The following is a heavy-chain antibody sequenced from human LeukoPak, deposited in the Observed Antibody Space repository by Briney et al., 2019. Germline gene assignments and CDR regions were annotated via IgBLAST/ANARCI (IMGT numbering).Heavy chain of an antibody. CDR3: AELGITMIGGV. Sequence: GGSLRLSCAASGFTFSSYNMNWVRQAPGKGLEWVSYITSSGSTVYYADSVKGRFAISRDNARNSLYLQMNSLRAEDTAIYYCAELGITMIGGVWGKGTTVTISS. CDR1: GFTFSSYN. D-gene: IGHD3-10*02. V-gene: IGHV3-48*04. CDR2: ITSSGSTV. J-gene: IGHJ6*04.